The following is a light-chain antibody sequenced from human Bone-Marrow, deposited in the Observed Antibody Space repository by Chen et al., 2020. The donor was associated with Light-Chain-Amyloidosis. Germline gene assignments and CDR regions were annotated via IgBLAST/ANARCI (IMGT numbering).Light chain of an antibody. CDR3: QVWDRSSDRPV. V-gene: IGLV3-21*02. J-gene: IGLJ3*02. CDR1: NIGSTS. Sequence: SYVLTQPSSVSVAPGQTATIACGGNNIGSTSVHGYQQKPGQAPLLVVYDDSDRPSGIPERLSGSNSGNTATLTISRVEAGDEADYYCQVWDRSSDRPVFGGGTKLTVL. CDR2: DDS.